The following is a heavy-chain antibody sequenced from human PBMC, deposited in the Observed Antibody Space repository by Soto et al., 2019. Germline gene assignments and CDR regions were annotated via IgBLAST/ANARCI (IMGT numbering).Heavy chain of an antibody. CDR2: ISWNSATI. Sequence: GGSLRLSCVGSGFTFGDYDMNWVRQAPGKGLEWVSGISWNSATIGYADSVKGRFTISRDNAKNSLYLQINSVRPEDAALYYGAKDRQWYGERDHYYAMAVWGKGTTVTVSS. CDR1: GFTFGDYD. D-gene: IGHD2-15*01. CDR3: AKDRQWYGERDHYYAMAV. V-gene: IGHV3-9*01. J-gene: IGHJ6*04.